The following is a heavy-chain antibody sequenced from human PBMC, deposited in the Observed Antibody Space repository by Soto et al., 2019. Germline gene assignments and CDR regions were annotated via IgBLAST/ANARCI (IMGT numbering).Heavy chain of an antibody. V-gene: IGHV3-33*01. CDR1: GFTFSSYG. CDR3: AREWRGGGYVRWFDP. D-gene: IGHD5-12*01. CDR2: IWYDGSNK. Sequence: ESGGGVVQPGRSLRLSCAASGFTFSSYGMHWVRQAPGKGLEWVAVIWYDGSNKYYADSVKGRFTISRDNSKNTLYLQMNSLRAEDTAVYYCAREWRGGGYVRWFDPWGQGTLVTVSS. J-gene: IGHJ5*02.